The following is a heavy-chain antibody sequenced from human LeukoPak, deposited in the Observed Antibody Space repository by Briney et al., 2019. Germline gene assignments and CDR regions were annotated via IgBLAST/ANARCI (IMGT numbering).Heavy chain of an antibody. CDR3: ARVDYAPNFDY. V-gene: IGHV3-21*01. J-gene: IGHJ4*02. CDR2: ISSSGTYI. D-gene: IGHD4-17*01. CDR1: GFTFSSYS. Sequence: GGSLRLSCAASGFTFSSYSMSWVRQAPGKGLEWVSSISSSGTYIYYADSVKGRFTISRDNAKNSLYLQMNSLRAEDTAVYYCARVDYAPNFDYWGQGTLVTVSS.